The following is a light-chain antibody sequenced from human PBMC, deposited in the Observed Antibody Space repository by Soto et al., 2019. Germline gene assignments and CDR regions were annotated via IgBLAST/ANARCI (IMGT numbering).Light chain of an antibody. V-gene: IGKV1-13*02. CDR1: QGMSSA. J-gene: IGKJ4*01. CDR3: LALSRCIPAEL. Sequence: AIESTQKPSSLSASLGDRVTITCRSSQGMSSALAWYQQKPGKAPKLLIYDACSLESGVPSRFSGSGSGTDFTLTISSFLFAGLARHSSLALSRCIPAELLGG. CDR2: DAC.